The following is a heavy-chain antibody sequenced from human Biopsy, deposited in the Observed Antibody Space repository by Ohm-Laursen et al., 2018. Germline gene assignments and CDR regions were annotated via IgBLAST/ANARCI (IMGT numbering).Heavy chain of an antibody. V-gene: IGHV1-46*01. CDR3: ARESPLRLGVCGAIRCFKEVFGMDV. Sequence: ASVKVSCKASGYNFGNYYINWVRQVPGQGLEWLGVLNPVAEATIYAQKFQDRITLTRDTSTNTVYMDLTSLNFEDTAVYYCARESPLRLGVCGAIRCFKEVFGMDVWGQGTTVIVSS. D-gene: IGHD2-21*01. J-gene: IGHJ6*02. CDR1: GYNFGNYY. CDR2: LNPVAEAT.